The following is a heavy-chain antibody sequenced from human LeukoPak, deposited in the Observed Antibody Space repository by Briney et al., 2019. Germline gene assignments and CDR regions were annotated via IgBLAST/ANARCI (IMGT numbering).Heavy chain of an antibody. D-gene: IGHD5-18*01. CDR3: ARDPGYSYGPPDYYFDY. V-gene: IGHV1-8*01. CDR2: MNPNSGNT. J-gene: IGHJ4*02. Sequence: ASVKVSCKASGYTFTSYDINWVRQATGQGLEWMGWMNPNSGNTGYAQKFQGRVTMTRNTSISTAYMELSSLRSEDTAVYYCARDPGYSYGPPDYYFDYWGQGTLVTVSS. CDR1: GYTFTSYD.